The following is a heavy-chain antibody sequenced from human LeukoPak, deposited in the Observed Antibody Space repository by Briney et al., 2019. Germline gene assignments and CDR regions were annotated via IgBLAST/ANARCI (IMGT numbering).Heavy chain of an antibody. D-gene: IGHD3-10*01. Sequence: SETLSLTCTVSGGSISSYHWSWIRQPPGKGLEWIGYIYYSGSTNYNPSLKSRVTISVDTSKNQFSLKLSSVTAADTAVYYCARVRDGSRLDYWGHGTLVTVSS. CDR1: GGSISSYH. J-gene: IGHJ4*01. CDR3: ARVRDGSRLDY. CDR2: IYYSGST. V-gene: IGHV4-59*01.